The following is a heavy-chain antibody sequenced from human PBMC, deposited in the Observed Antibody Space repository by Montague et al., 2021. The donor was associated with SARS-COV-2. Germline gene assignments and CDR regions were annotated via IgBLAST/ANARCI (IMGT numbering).Heavy chain of an antibody. D-gene: IGHD1-20*01. Sequence: SETLSLTCSVSGGSISSYYWSWIRQSPGKGPERIGYIFHSGVTDYNPSLKSRVTISVDMSKNQFSLQLNSVTAADSAVYYCARTEYNWNDWFDPWGQGTLVTVSS. CDR1: GGSISSYY. CDR3: ARTEYNWNDWFDP. CDR2: IFHSGVT. J-gene: IGHJ5*02. V-gene: IGHV4-59*13.